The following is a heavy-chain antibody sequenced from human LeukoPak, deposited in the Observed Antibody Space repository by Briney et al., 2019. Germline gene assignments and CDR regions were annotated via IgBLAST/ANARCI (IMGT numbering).Heavy chain of an antibody. CDR1: GGSVSSGSYY. CDR2: IYYNGST. V-gene: IGHV4-61*01. D-gene: IGHD2-21*01. J-gene: IGHJ1*01. CDR3: AREGFDDFDSQH. Sequence: SETLSLTCTVSGGSVSSGSYYWNWIRQPPGKGLEWIGFIYYNGSTNYNPSLKSRVTMSVDTSKNQFSLKLTSVTAADTAIHYCAREGFDDFDSQHWGQGTLVTVSS.